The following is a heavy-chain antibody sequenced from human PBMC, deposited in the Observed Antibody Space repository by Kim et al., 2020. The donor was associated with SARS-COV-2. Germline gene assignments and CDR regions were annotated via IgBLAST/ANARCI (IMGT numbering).Heavy chain of an antibody. V-gene: IGHV4-31*02. J-gene: IGHJ4*02. Sequence: YSGSSYYNPSLKSRVMISVDTSKNQFSLKLSSVTAADTAIYYCARGVRYWGQGTLVTVSS. CDR2: YSGSS. CDR3: ARGVRY.